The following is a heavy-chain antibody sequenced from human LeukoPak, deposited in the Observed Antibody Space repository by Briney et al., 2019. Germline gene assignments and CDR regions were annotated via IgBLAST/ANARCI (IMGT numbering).Heavy chain of an antibody. J-gene: IGHJ4*02. V-gene: IGHV3-7*01. D-gene: IGHD5-18*01. CDR1: GFSFTTSW. CDR3: AKGHTSLAP. Sequence: GGSLRLSCAASGFSFTTSWMSWVRQAPGKGLEWVASIEQDGSEKYYVDSVKGLFTISRDNAKNSLFLQMNSLRAEDTAVYYCAKGHTSLAPGGQGALVTVSS. CDR2: IEQDGSEK.